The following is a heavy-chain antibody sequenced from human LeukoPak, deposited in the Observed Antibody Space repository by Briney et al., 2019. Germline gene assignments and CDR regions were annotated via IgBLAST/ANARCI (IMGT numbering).Heavy chain of an antibody. V-gene: IGHV4-34*01. CDR2: INHSGST. J-gene: IGHJ6*03. CDR1: GGSFSGYY. Sequence: PSETLSLTCAVYGGSFSGYYWSWIRQPPGKGLEWIGEINHSGSTNYNPSLKSRVTISVDTSKNQFSLKLSSVTAADTAVYYCARGLGSGYYHYYYYMDAWGKGTTVTVSS. CDR3: ARGLGSGYYHYYYYMDA. D-gene: IGHD3-10*01.